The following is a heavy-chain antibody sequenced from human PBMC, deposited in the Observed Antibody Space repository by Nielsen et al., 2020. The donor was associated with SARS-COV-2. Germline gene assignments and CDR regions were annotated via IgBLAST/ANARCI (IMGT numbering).Heavy chain of an antibody. CDR3: ATDWASVAGTRLDH. V-gene: IGHV3-33*08. D-gene: IGHD6-19*01. J-gene: IGHJ4*02. CDR2: IWYDGSNK. Sequence: GESLKISCAASGFTFSSYGMHWVRQAPGKGLEWVAVIWYDGSNKYYADSVKGRFTISRDNSKSTLYLQMNSLRAEDTALYYCATDWASVAGTRLDHWGQGTLVTVSS. CDR1: GFTFSSYG.